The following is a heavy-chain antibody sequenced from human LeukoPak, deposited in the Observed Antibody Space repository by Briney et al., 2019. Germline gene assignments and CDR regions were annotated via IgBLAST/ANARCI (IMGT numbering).Heavy chain of an antibody. Sequence: GGSLRLSCAASGFTFSSYAMHWVRQAPGKGLEWVAVISYDGSNKYYADSVKGRFTISRDNSKNTLYLQVNSLRAEDTAVYYCSRIAVAGLYFDYWGQGTLVTVSS. D-gene: IGHD6-19*01. CDR3: SRIAVAGLYFDY. CDR1: GFTFSSYA. CDR2: ISYDGSNK. V-gene: IGHV3-30*04. J-gene: IGHJ4*02.